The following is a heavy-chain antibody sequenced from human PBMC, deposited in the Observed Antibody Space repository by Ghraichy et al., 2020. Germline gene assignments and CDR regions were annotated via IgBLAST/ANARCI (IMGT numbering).Heavy chain of an antibody. CDR2: IYYSGST. J-gene: IGHJ5*02. D-gene: IGHD3-10*01. CDR1: GGSVTSGDSY. Sequence: SETLSLTCSVSGGSVTSGDSYWSWIRQHPEKGLEWIAYIYYSGSTYYNPSLKSRVTISVDTSKNQFSLKLSSVTAADTAVYYCANASGRRWFDPWGQGTLVTVSS. V-gene: IGHV4-31*03. CDR3: ANASGRRWFDP.